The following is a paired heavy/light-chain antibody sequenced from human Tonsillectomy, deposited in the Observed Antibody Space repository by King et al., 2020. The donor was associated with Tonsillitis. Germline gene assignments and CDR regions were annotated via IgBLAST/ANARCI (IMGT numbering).Light chain of an antibody. J-gene: IGKJ2*01. CDR3: QQTYSTPYT. CDR2: DAS. Sequence: DIQMTQSPSSLSASVGDRVTITCRASESIGNYLNWYQQKPGQAPNLLMYDASTLQTGVPWRISGSGSGTDFSLTISSLQPEDFATYYCQQTYSTPYTFGQGTKLEIK. V-gene: IGKV1-39*01. CDR1: ESIGNY.
Heavy chain of an antibody. D-gene: IGHD1-26*01. V-gene: IGHV1-69*01. J-gene: IGHJ2*01. CDR2: IIPSFNTT. CDR1: GGIFSIYS. Sequence: QVQLVQSGAEVKKPGSSVKVSCKASGGIFSIYSLSWVRQAPGQGLEWMGAIIPSFNTTSYAPKFQGRLTIAADESTASAYMQLSSLGSDDTAVYYCARRPGATDWYFDLWGRGTLVTVSS. CDR3: ARRPGATDWYFDL.